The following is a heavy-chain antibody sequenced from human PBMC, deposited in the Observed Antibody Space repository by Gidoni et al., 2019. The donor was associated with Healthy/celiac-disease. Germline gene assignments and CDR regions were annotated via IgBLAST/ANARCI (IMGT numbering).Heavy chain of an antibody. CDR3: ARDLGYDSSGFLDY. D-gene: IGHD3-22*01. CDR2: INPSGGST. V-gene: IGHV1-46*01. CDR1: GYTFPSYY. Sequence: QVQLLQSGAEVKKPGASVKVSFKASGYTFPSYYMPWVRQAPGQGLEWMGLINPSGGSTSYAQKLQGRVTMTRDTSTSTVYMELSSLRSEDTAVYYCARDLGYDSSGFLDYWGQGTLVTVSS. J-gene: IGHJ4*02.